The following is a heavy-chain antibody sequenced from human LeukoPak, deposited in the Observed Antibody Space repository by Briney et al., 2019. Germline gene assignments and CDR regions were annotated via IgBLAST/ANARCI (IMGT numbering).Heavy chain of an antibody. J-gene: IGHJ4*02. V-gene: IGHV7-4-1*02. CDR2: INTNTGNP. CDR1: GYTFTNYA. CDR3: ARVSDLFASGWYIDY. D-gene: IGHD6-19*01. Sequence: ASVKVSCKASGYTFTNYAINWVRQAPGQGLEWMGWINTNTGNPTYAQDFTGRFVFSLDTSVSTAYLQISSLKAEDTAVYYCARVSDLFASGWYIDYWGQGTLVTVSS.